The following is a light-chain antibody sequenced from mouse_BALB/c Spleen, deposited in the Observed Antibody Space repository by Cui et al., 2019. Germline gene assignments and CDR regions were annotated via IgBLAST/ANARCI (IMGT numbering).Light chain of an antibody. CDR2: STS. J-gene: IGKJ2*01. Sequence: QIVPTQSPAIMSASPGEKVTITCSASSSVSYMHWFQQKPGTSPKLWIYSTSNLASGVPARFSGSGSGTSYSLTISRMEAEDATTYYCQQRSSYPPYTFGGGTKLEIK. V-gene: IGKV4-57*01. CDR3: QQRSSYPPYT. CDR1: SSVSY.